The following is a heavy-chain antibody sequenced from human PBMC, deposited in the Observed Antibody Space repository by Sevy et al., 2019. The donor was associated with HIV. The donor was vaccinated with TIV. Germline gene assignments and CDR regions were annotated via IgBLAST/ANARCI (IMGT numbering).Heavy chain of an antibody. J-gene: IGHJ6*02. CDR1: GFTFSSYG. Sequence: GGSLRLSCAASGFTFSSYGMHWVRQAPGKGLEWVAVIWYDGSNKYYAESVKGRFTISRDNSKNTLYLQMNSLRAEDTAVYYCARAQRTVVVPAAMPYYYYYGMDVWGQGTTVTVSS. V-gene: IGHV3-33*01. CDR2: IWYDGSNK. CDR3: ARAQRTVVVPAAMPYYYYYGMDV. D-gene: IGHD2-2*01.